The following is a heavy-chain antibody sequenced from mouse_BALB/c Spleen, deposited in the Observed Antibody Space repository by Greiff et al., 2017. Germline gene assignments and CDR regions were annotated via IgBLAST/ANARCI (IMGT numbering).Heavy chain of an antibody. Sequence: EVKLQESGPELVKPGASVKISCKASGYTFTDYNMHWVKQSHGKSLEWIGYIYPYNGGTGYNQKFKSKATLTVYNSSSTAYMELRSLTSEDSAVYYCSRFDDYYSFAYWRQGTLVTVSA. V-gene: IGHV1S29*02. CDR2: IYPYNGGT. D-gene: IGHD2-3*01. CDR3: SRFDDYYSFAY. J-gene: IGHJ3*01. CDR1: GYTFTDYN.